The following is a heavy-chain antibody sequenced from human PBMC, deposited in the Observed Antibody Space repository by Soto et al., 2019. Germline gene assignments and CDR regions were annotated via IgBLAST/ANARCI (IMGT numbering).Heavy chain of an antibody. J-gene: IGHJ6*02. D-gene: IGHD3-10*01. CDR2: IHPGDSDI. CDR1: GYSFSSYW. CDR3: AGGGVRKFITHTRDYYGMDV. Sequence: GESLKISCKGSGYSFSSYWIGWVRQMPGKGLEWMGIIHPGDSDIRYSPSFQGQVTISADKSISTAYLQWSSLKASDTAMYYCAGGGVRKFITHTRDYYGMDVWGQGTTVTVSS. V-gene: IGHV5-51*01.